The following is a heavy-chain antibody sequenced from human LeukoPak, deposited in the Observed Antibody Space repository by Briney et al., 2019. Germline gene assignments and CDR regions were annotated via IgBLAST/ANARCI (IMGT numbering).Heavy chain of an antibody. CDR2: INHSGST. D-gene: IGHD4-17*01. CDR1: LGSFSGYY. V-gene: IGHV4-34*01. CDR3: AREFYGDSIDY. Sequence: SETLSLTCAVYLGSFSGYYWSWIRQPPGKGLEWIGEINHSGSTNYNPSLKSRVTISVDTSKNQFSLKVSSVTAADTAVYYCAREFYGDSIDYWGQGTLVTVSS. J-gene: IGHJ4*02.